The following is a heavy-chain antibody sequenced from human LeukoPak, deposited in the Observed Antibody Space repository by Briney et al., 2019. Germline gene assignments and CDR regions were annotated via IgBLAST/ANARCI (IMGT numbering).Heavy chain of an antibody. V-gene: IGHV3-21*01. CDR1: GFTFSSYS. CDR2: ISSSGSYI. D-gene: IGHD2-21*02. CDR3: ARAPIVVVTEGYFDY. Sequence: GGSLRLSCAASGFTFSSYSMNWVRQAPGKGLEWVSCISSSGSYIYYADSLKGRFTISRDNAKNSLYLQMNSLRAEDTAVYYCARAPIVVVTEGYFDYWGQGTLVTVSS. J-gene: IGHJ4*02.